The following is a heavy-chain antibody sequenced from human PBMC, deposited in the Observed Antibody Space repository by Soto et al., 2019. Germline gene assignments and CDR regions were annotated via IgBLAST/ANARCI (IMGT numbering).Heavy chain of an antibody. CDR2: IYYSGST. Sequence: SETLSLTCTVSGGSISGYYWSWIRQPPGKGLEWIGCIYYSGSTNYNPSLKSRVTISVDTSKNQFSLNLRSVTAADTAVYYCARGRWLQLIYFDYWGQGTLVTVSS. CDR3: ARGRWLQLIYFDY. D-gene: IGHD5-12*01. V-gene: IGHV4-59*01. J-gene: IGHJ4*02. CDR1: GGSISGYY.